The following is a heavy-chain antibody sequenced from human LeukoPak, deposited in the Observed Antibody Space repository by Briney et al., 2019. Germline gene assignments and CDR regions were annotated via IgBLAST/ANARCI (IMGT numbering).Heavy chain of an antibody. V-gene: IGHV3-23*01. D-gene: IGHD2-8*01. CDR1: GFTFSSYA. CDR2: ISGSGGST. J-gene: IGHJ4*02. Sequence: GGSLRLSCAASGFTFSSYAMSWVRQAPGKGLEWVSAISGSGGSTYYADSVKGRFTISRDDSKNTLYLQMNSLRAEDTAVYYCAKVNLGYCTNGVCSSFDYWGQGTLVTVSS. CDR3: AKVNLGYCTNGVCSSFDY.